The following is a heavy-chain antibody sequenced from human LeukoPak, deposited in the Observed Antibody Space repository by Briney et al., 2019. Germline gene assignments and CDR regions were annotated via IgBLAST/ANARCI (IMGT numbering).Heavy chain of an antibody. CDR3: TTVEGVRGVILGGWGYYFDY. CDR1: GFTFSNAW. Sequence: GGSLRLSCAASGFTFSNAWMSWVRQAPGKGLERVGRIKSKTDGGTTDYAAPVKGRFTISRDDSKNTLYLQMNSLKTEDTAVYYCTTVEGVRGVILGGWGYYFDYWGQGTLVTVSS. D-gene: IGHD3-10*01. CDR2: IKSKTDGGTT. V-gene: IGHV3-15*01. J-gene: IGHJ4*02.